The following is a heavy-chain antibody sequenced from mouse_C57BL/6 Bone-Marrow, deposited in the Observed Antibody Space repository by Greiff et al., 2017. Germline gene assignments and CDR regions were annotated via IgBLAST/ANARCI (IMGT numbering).Heavy chain of an antibody. D-gene: IGHD3-3*01. CDR2: IDPSDSYT. CDR3: ARDGDGNFDY. J-gene: IGHJ2*01. CDR1: GYTFTSYW. Sequence: VQLQQPGAELVKPGASVKLSCKASGYTFTSYWMQWVKQRPGQGLEWIGEIDPSDSYTNYNQKFKGKATLPVDTSSSTAYMQLSSLTSEDSAVYYCARDGDGNFDYWGQGTTLTVSS. V-gene: IGHV1-50*01.